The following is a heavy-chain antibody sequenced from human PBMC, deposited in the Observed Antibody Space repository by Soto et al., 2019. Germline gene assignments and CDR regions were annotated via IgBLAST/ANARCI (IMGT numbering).Heavy chain of an antibody. J-gene: IGHJ6*01. V-gene: IGHV3-7*01. CDR3: ARVTRMDWEMQQMVTYSCYGMDV. CDR2: INQDGSEK. CDR1: GFTFSFYW. Sequence: EVQLVESGGGLVQPGGSLRLSCAASGFTFSFYWMSWVRQAPGKGLEWVANINQDGSEKYYVDSVKGRFTISRDDAKNSLYLQMNSLGAEDTAVYYCARVTRMDWEMQQMVTYSCYGMDVWGYGTTVTVSS. D-gene: IGHD6-13*01.